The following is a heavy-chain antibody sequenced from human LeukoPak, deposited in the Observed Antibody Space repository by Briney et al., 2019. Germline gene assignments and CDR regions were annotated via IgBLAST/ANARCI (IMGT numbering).Heavy chain of an antibody. CDR3: ARSGYSTLGY. Sequence: GGSLRLSCAASGFTFSSYAMHWVRQAPGKGLEWVAVISYDGSNKYYADSVKGRFTISSDNSKNTLYLQMNSLRAEDTAVYYCARSGYSTLGYWGQGTLVTVSS. CDR2: ISYDGSNK. J-gene: IGHJ4*02. D-gene: IGHD6-13*01. CDR1: GFTFSSYA. V-gene: IGHV3-30*04.